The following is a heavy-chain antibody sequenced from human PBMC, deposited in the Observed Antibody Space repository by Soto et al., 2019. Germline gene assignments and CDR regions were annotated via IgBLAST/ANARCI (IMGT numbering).Heavy chain of an antibody. CDR1: GASITNGY. CDR2: IHHTGAI. CDR3: ARGGPSSQWLDS. V-gene: IGHV4-59*01. D-gene: IGHD3-10*01. J-gene: IGHJ5*01. Sequence: SETLSLTCTVSGASITNGYWSWIRQPPGKGLEWIGYIHHTGAIDYTPSLRGRISMSIDTSKSQFSLQMNSVTAADTAVYYCARGGPSSQWLDSWGQGTLVTVSS.